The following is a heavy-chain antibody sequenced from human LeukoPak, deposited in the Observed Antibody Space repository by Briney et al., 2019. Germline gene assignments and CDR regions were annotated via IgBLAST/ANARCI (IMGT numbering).Heavy chain of an antibody. J-gene: IGHJ6*03. V-gene: IGHV4-39*01. Sequence: SETLSLTCTVSGGSISSSSYYWGWIRQPPGKGLEWIGSIYYSGSTYYNPSLKSRVTISVDTSKNQFSLKLSSVTAADTAVYYCATQQLRDYYHYYMDVWGKGTTVTISS. CDR2: IYYSGST. CDR1: GGSISSSSYY. D-gene: IGHD1-1*01. CDR3: ATQQLRDYYHYYMDV.